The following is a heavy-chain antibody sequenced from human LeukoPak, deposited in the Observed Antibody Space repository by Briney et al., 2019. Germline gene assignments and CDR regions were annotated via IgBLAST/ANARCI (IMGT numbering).Heavy chain of an antibody. CDR2: ISGSGGST. V-gene: IGHV3-23*01. J-gene: IGHJ6*02. CDR1: GFSFSSYG. Sequence: GGSLRLSCAVSGFSFSSYGMSWVRQAPGKGLEWVAFISGSGGSTKYADSVKGRFAISRDNSKTTPYLQMNSLRAEDTAVYFCAKDHSPFGSGSYSTRYYGMDVWGQGTTVTVS. D-gene: IGHD3-10*01. CDR3: AKDHSPFGSGSYSTRYYGMDV.